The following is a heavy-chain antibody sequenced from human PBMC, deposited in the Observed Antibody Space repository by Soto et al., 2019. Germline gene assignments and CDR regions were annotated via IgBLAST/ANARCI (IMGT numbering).Heavy chain of an antibody. J-gene: IGHJ6*02. CDR1: GYSFTSYW. D-gene: IGHD3-10*01. Sequence: GESLKISCKGSGYSFTSYWIGWVRQMPGKGLEWMGIIYPGDSDTRYSPSFQGQVTISADKSISTAYLQWSSLKASDTAMYYCARDYGSGSMAFYGMDVWGQGTTVTVSS. CDR2: IYPGDSDT. V-gene: IGHV5-51*01. CDR3: ARDYGSGSMAFYGMDV.